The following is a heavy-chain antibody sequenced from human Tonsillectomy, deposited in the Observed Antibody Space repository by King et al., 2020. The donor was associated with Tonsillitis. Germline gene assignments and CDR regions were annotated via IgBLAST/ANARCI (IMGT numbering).Heavy chain of an antibody. Sequence: QMQLQESGPGLVKPSETLSLTCTVSGGSISSYYWSWIRQPPGKGLEWVGYISSSGSTNYNPSLKSRVTISVDTSKNQFSLKLSSVTAADTAVYYCARERITMVNYSYHYCMDVWGKGTTVTVSS. CDR2: ISSSGST. J-gene: IGHJ6*03. V-gene: IGHV4-4*08. CDR3: ARERITMVNYSYHYCMDV. CDR1: GGSISSYY. D-gene: IGHD3-10*01.